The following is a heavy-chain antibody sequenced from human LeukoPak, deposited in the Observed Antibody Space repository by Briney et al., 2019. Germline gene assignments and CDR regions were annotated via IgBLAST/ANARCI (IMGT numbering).Heavy chain of an antibody. Sequence: GGSLRLSCTASGFTFGDYAMSWIRQAPGKGLEWVGFISSKAYGGTTEYAASVKGRFTISRDDSKSIAYLQMNSLKTEDTAVYYCTRTYSSGWYAFDYWGQGTLVTVSS. CDR1: GFTFGDYA. J-gene: IGHJ4*02. CDR2: ISSKAYGGTT. CDR3: TRTYSSGWYAFDY. V-gene: IGHV3-49*03. D-gene: IGHD6-19*01.